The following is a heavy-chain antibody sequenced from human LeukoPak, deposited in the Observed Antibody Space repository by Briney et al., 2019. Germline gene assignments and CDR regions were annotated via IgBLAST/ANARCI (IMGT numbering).Heavy chain of an antibody. CDR3: AREGGYSGYLDY. J-gene: IGHJ4*01. CDR1: GGSITNYY. CDR2: IYSTGST. D-gene: IGHD5-12*01. Sequence: PSETLSLTCNVSGGSITNYYWSWIRQPAGKGLEWIGRIYSTGSTNYTPSLKSRVTLSVDTSKSQFSLKPTSVTAADTAVYYCAREGGYSGYLDYWGHGALVTVSS. V-gene: IGHV4-4*07.